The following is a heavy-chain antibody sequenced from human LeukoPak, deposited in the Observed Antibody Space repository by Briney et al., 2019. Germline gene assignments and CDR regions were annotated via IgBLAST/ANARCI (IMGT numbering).Heavy chain of an antibody. J-gene: IGHJ6*02. V-gene: IGHV3-30-3*01. CDR3: AREWDQGYYDSSGYWLSYGMDV. CDR2: ISYDGSSK. Sequence: GGSLRLSCAASGFTFSTYAMHWVRQAPGKGLEWVGVISYDGSSKYYADSVKGRFTISRDNSKNTLYLQMNSLRAEDTAVYYCAREWDQGYYDSSGYWLSYGMDVWGQGTTVTVSS. D-gene: IGHD3-22*01. CDR1: GFTFSTYA.